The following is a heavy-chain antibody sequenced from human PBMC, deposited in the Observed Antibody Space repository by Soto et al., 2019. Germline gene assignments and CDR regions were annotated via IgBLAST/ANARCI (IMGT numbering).Heavy chain of an antibody. D-gene: IGHD2-2*01. CDR3: TTVRCSSTSCYYYYYGMDV. J-gene: IGHJ6*02. CDR1: GFTFSNAW. CDR2: IKSKTDGGTT. Sequence: GGSLRLSCAASGFTFSNAWMNWVRQAPGKGLEWVGRIKSKTDGGTTDYAAPVKGRFTISRDDSKNTLYLQMNSLKTEDTAVYYCTTVRCSSTSCYYYYYGMDVWGQGTTVTVSS. V-gene: IGHV3-15*07.